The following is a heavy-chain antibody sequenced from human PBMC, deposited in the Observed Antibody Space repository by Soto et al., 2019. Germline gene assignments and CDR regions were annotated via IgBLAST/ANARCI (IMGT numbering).Heavy chain of an antibody. V-gene: IGHV3-11*01. D-gene: IGHD3-10*01. CDR1: GFTFSDYY. J-gene: IGHJ6*03. CDR3: ARDSTIWFGEKLDYHYMDV. Sequence: GGSLRLSCAASGFTFSDYYMNWIRQAPGKGLEWVSYISSSGSTIYYSDSVKGRFTISRDNAKNSLYLQMNSLRAEDTAVYYCARDSTIWFGEKLDYHYMDVWGKGTTVTVSS. CDR2: ISSSGSTI.